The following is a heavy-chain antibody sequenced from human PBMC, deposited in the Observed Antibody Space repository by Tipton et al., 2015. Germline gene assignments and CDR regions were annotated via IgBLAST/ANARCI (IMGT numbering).Heavy chain of an antibody. CDR2: ITGSSSYM. D-gene: IGHD6-19*01. V-gene: IGHV3-21*01. CDR3: ARGLSGWAPDY. J-gene: IGHJ4*02. CDR1: GFTFSTYS. Sequence: SLRLSCAASGFTFSTYSMNWFRQAPGKGLEWVSSITGSSSYMFYADSVEGRFTISRDNAKNSLFLQMNSLTAEDTAVYFCARGLSGWAPDYWGQGTLVTVSS.